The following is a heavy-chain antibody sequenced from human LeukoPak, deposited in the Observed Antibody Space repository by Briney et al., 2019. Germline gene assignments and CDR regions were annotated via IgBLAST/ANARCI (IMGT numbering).Heavy chain of an antibody. CDR1: GFTFSSYG. Sequence: GGSLRLSCAASGFTFSSYGMHWVRQAPGKGLEWVAVIWYDGSNKYYADSVKGRFTISRDNSKNTLYLQMNGLRAEDTAVYYCAREAVAPSGIAAAGTSFHFDYWGQGTLVTVSS. J-gene: IGHJ4*02. D-gene: IGHD6-13*01. CDR2: IWYDGSNK. V-gene: IGHV3-33*01. CDR3: AREAVAPSGIAAAGTSFHFDY.